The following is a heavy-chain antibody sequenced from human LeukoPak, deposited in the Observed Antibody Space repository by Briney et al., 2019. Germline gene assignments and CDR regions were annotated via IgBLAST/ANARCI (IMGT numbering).Heavy chain of an antibody. CDR1: GGSFSGYS. Sequence: SQTLSLTCAVYGGSFSGYSWSWIRQPPGKGLEWVGDVTHTGGTNYNTSLKSRVTISVDTSKNQFSLKLRSVTAADTAVYYCATMYYDISTGYYISDYWGQGTLVTVSS. V-gene: IGHV4-34*01. CDR3: ATMYYDISTGYYISDY. J-gene: IGHJ4*02. D-gene: IGHD3-9*01. CDR2: VTHTGGT.